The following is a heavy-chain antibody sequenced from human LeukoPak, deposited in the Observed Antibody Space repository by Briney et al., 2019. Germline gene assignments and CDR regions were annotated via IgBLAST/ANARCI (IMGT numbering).Heavy chain of an antibody. Sequence: SETLSLTCAVYGGSSSGYYWSWIRQPPGKGLEWIGEINHSGSTNYNPSLKSRVTISVDTSKNQFSLKLSSVTAADTAVYYCARGRAVVVPAAKRHYFDYWGQGTLVTVSS. J-gene: IGHJ4*02. CDR1: GGSSSGYY. V-gene: IGHV4-34*01. CDR3: ARGRAVVVPAAKRHYFDY. D-gene: IGHD2-2*01. CDR2: INHSGST.